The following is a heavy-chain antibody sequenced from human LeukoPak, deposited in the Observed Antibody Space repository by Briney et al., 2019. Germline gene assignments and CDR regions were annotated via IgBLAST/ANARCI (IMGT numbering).Heavy chain of an antibody. D-gene: IGHD6-13*01. Sequence: SETLSLTCTVSGGSISNYYWSWIRQPPGKGLEWIGYISYSGSTNYNPSLKSRVTISVDTSKNQFSPKLSSVTAADTAVYYCARHAMGSSWYYDYWGQGTLVTVSS. CDR1: GGSISNYY. J-gene: IGHJ4*02. CDR2: ISYSGST. V-gene: IGHV4-59*08. CDR3: ARHAMGSSWYYDY.